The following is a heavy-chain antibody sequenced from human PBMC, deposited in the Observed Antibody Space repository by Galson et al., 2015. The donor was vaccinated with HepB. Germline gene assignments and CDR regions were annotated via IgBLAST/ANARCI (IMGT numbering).Heavy chain of an antibody. J-gene: IGHJ6*02. CDR3: ARVAGTIYYYGMDV. Sequence: CAISGDSVSSNSAAWYWIRQSPSRGLEWPGRTHYRAKWYNDYAVSVRGRITINPDTSKNQFSLHLNFVTPEDTAVYYCARVAGTIYYYGMDVWGQGTTVTVSS. CDR2: THYRAKWYN. CDR1: GDSVSSNSAA. V-gene: IGHV6-1*01. D-gene: IGHD2-15*01.